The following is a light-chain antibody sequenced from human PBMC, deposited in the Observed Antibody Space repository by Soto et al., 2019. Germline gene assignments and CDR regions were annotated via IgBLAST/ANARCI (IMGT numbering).Light chain of an antibody. CDR1: QSVRSNY. CDR3: QHYDSSPLT. J-gene: IGKJ4*01. Sequence: EIVLTQSPDTLSLSPGERATLSCRASQSVRSNYLAWYQQKPGQAPRFLIYDASSRATGIPDRFSGSGSGTDFTLTISRLELEDYGVYYCQHYDSSPLTFGGGTKV. V-gene: IGKV3-20*01. CDR2: DAS.